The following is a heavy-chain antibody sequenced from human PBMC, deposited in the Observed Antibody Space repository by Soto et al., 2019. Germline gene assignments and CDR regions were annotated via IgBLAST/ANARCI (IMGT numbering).Heavy chain of an antibody. CDR2: IYDSGST. Sequence: SETLSLTCTVSGVSISRGGYYWSWIRQHPGKGLEWIGYIYDSGSTYYHPSLKSRVTISVDTYKNQFSLKLSSVTAAATAVYYCARSSTSANYFDYWGQGTLVTVSS. CDR1: GVSISRGGYY. J-gene: IGHJ4*02. D-gene: IGHD2-2*01. CDR3: ARSSTSANYFDY. V-gene: IGHV4-31*03.